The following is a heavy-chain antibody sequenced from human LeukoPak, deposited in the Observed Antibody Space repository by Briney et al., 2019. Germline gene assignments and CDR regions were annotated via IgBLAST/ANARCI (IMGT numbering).Heavy chain of an antibody. D-gene: IGHD4-17*01. CDR3: ARDDGEPFDL. J-gene: IGHJ2*01. V-gene: IGHV4-4*02. CDR2: FYHSGST. CDR1: GGSISSNNW. Sequence: SGTLSLTCAVSGGSISSNNWWSWVRQSPGKGLEWIGEFYHSGSTNYNPSLKSRVTISVDKSKNHFSLKLTSVTAAGTAVYYCARDDGEPFDLWGRGTLVTVS.